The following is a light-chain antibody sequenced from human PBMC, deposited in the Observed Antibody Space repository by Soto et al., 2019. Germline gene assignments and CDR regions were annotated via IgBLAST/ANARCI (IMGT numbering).Light chain of an antibody. CDR3: QQSDSSPLLT. Sequence: EIVLTQSPGTLSLSPGERAALSCRASRTVSANYLAWYQQKPGQAPRLLIYGVSSRAAGVPDRFSASGSETDFTLTISRLEPEDFAVYYCQQSDSSPLLTFGGGSRVEIK. J-gene: IGKJ4*01. CDR2: GVS. V-gene: IGKV3-20*01. CDR1: RTVSANY.